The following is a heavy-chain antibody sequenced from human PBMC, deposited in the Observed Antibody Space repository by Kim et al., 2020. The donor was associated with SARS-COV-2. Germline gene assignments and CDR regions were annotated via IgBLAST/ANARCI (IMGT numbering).Heavy chain of an antibody. CDR2: IKQNGGEK. D-gene: IGHD5-18*01. CDR3: ARVVKLSGIQLWSPGYY. Sequence: GGSLRLSCAASGFTFYSYWMNWVRQAPGTGLEWVANIKQNGGEKYYVDSVKGRFTISRDNAKNSLFLQMNSLRAEDTAVSFCARVVKLSGIQLWSPGYY. CDR1: GFTFYSYW. V-gene: IGHV3-7*03. J-gene: IGHJ6*01.